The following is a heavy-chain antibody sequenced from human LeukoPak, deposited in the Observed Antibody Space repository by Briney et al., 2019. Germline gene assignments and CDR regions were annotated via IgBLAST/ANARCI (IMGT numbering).Heavy chain of an antibody. J-gene: IGHJ4*02. CDR1: GYNFANYW. D-gene: IGHD6-19*01. CDR3: ARLFPGGQWLHRGPDY. Sequence: GESLKIPCKASGYNFANYWIGWVRQMPGKGLESMGIVYPGDSDTRYSPSFQGQVTISADKSITTAYLQWSSLKASDTAMYYCARLFPGGQWLHRGPDYWGQGTLVTVSS. CDR2: VYPGDSDT. V-gene: IGHV5-51*01.